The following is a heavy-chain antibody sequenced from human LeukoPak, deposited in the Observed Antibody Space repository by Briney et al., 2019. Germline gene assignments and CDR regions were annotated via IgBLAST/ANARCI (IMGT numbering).Heavy chain of an antibody. CDR3: ARNWGYSSGWYGDYSSYMDV. V-gene: IGHV4-34*01. J-gene: IGHJ6*03. Sequence: SETLSLTCAVYGGSFSGYYWSWIRQPPGKGLEWIGEINHSGSTNYNPSLKSRVTISVDTSKNQFSLKLSSVTAADTAVYYCARNWGYSSGWYGDYSSYMDVWGKGTTVTISS. CDR2: INHSGST. CDR1: GGSFSGYY. D-gene: IGHD6-19*01.